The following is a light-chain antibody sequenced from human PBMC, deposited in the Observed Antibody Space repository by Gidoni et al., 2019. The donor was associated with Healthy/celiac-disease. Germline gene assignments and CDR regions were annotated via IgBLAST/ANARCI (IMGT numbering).Light chain of an antibody. V-gene: IGLV4-69*01. Sequence: QLVLPPSPSPSASLGASVKLTGTLRSGHSSYAIAWHQQQPEKGPRYFMKLNSDGSHSQGDGIPARFSGASSGAERYRTIASRQSEDEADYYWETWGTGGVFGGGTKLTVL. J-gene: IGLJ3*02. CDR2: LNSDGSH. CDR1: SGHSSYA. CDR3: ETWGTGGV.